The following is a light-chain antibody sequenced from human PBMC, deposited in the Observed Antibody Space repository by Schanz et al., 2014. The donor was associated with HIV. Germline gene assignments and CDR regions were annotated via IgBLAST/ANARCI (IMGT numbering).Light chain of an antibody. CDR3: CAYSSSATVV. Sequence: QSALTQPPSASGSPGQSVTISCTGTSSDVGDYDFVSWYQQHPGKAPKLLIYEVTKWPSGVPDRFSGSKSGTSASLAITGLQAEDEADYYCCAYSSSATVVFGTGTKLTVL. CDR2: EVT. J-gene: IGLJ1*01. V-gene: IGLV2-8*01. CDR1: SSDVGDYDF.